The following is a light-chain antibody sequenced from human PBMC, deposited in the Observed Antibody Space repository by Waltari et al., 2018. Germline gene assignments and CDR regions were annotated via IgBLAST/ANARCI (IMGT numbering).Light chain of an antibody. CDR2: DAS. J-gene: IGKJ3*01. Sequence: DIQMTQSPSSLSASVGDRVTMTCRASQSITIYLSWYQHKLGEAPNLLVYDASTLVSVVPSRFNGSEAETEFTLTISSLQPEDLATYYCLQTYSTLMFSVGPGTKVDL. CDR1: QSITIY. V-gene: IGKV1-39*01. CDR3: LQTYSTLMFS.